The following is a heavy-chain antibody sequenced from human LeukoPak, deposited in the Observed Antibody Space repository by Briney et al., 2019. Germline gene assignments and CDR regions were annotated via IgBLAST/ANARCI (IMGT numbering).Heavy chain of an antibody. CDR1: GYTFTSYD. CDR3: ARGLKYCSSTSCYVMNYYYGMDA. CDR2: MNPNSGNT. Sequence: ASVKVSCKASGYTFTSYDINWVRQATGQGLEWMGWMNPNSGNTGYAQKFQGRVTMTRNTSISTAYMELSSLRSEDTAVYYCARGLKYCSSTSCYVMNYYYGMDAWGQGTTVTVSS. J-gene: IGHJ6*02. D-gene: IGHD2-2*01. V-gene: IGHV1-8*01.